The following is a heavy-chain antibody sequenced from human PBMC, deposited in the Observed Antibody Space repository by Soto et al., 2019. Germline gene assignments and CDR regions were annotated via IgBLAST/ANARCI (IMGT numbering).Heavy chain of an antibody. V-gene: IGHV1-69*13. D-gene: IGHD3-10*01. J-gene: IGHJ6*02. Sequence: SVKVSCKASGGTFSSYAISWVRQAPGQGLEWMGGIIPIFGTANYAQKFQGRVTITADESTSTAYMELSSLRSEDTAVYYCASYGSGTYYYYGMDVWGRGTTVTVSS. CDR1: GGTFSSYA. CDR3: ASYGSGTYYYYGMDV. CDR2: IIPIFGTA.